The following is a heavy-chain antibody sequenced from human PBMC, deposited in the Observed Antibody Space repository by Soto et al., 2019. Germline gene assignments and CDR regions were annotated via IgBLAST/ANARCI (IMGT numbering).Heavy chain of an antibody. CDR2: IYYSGGT. V-gene: IGHV4-39*01. CDR1: GGSISSSSYY. Sequence: PSETLSLTCSVSGGSISSSSYYWGWIRQPPGKGLGWIGSIYYSGGTCYDPSLKSRVTISVDTSKKQFSLKLSSVTAADTAVYYCARPVYYYDSSGYAASNWFDPWGQGTLVTVSS. CDR3: ARPVYYYDSSGYAASNWFDP. D-gene: IGHD3-22*01. J-gene: IGHJ5*02.